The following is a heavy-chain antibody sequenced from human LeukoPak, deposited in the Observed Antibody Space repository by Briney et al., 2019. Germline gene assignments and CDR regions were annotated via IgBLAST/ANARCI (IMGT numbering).Heavy chain of an antibody. Sequence: SETLSLTCTVSGGSISSSSYYWGWIRQPPGKGLEWIGSIYSSGSTYYNSSLKSRVTISVDTSKNQFSLKLSSVTAADTAVYYCATNEWSGYYFEYWGQGTLVPVSS. CDR2: IYSSGST. J-gene: IGHJ4*02. D-gene: IGHD3-3*01. CDR3: ATNEWSGYYFEY. V-gene: IGHV4-39*01. CDR1: GGSISSSSYY.